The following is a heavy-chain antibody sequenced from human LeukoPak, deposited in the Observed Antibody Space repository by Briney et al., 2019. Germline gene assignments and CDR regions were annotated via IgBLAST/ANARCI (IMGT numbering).Heavy chain of an antibody. CDR3: ARHLQGPQGPFDY. Sequence: SETLSLTCTVSGGSLNRYYWSWNRLPPGKGPEWVGYIYYSGNTKYNPSLKSRVTISVDTSQNQFSLILTSVTAADTAVYYCARHLQGPQGPFDYWGQGTLVTVSS. CDR2: IYYSGNT. CDR1: GGSLNRYY. V-gene: IGHV4-59*08. J-gene: IGHJ4*02.